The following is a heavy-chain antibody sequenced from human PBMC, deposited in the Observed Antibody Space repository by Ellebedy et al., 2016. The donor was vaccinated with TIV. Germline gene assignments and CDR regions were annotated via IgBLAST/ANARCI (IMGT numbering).Heavy chain of an antibody. CDR3: ARHMIRLQPAENDLNWFDP. Sequence: SETLSLXCTVSGGSISSSSYYWGWIRQPPGKGLEWIGSIYYSGSTYYNPSLKSRVTISVDTSKNQFSLKLSSVTAADTAVYYCARHMIRLQPAENDLNWFDPWGQGTLVTVSS. J-gene: IGHJ5*02. CDR2: IYYSGST. CDR1: GGSISSSSYY. D-gene: IGHD3-22*01. V-gene: IGHV4-39*01.